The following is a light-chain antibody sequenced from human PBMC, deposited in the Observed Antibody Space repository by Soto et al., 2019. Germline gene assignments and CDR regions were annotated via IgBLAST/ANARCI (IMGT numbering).Light chain of an antibody. CDR1: SSDVGAYNY. V-gene: IGLV2-14*01. J-gene: IGLJ2*01. CDR3: SSYTTSTSLV. Sequence: QSALTQPASVSGSPGQSITMSCTGTSSDVGAYNYVSWYQQHPGKAPKLIIYEVRNRPSGVSYRFSGSKSGNTASLIISGLQAEDEADYYCSSYTTSTSLVFGGGTQLTVL. CDR2: EVR.